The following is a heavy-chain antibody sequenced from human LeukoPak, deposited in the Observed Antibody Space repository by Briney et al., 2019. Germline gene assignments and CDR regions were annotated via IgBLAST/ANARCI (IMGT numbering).Heavy chain of an antibody. V-gene: IGHV7-4-1*02. CDR2: INTNTGNP. J-gene: IGHJ4*02. CDR3: ARGTCSGGSCSYAY. D-gene: IGHD2-15*01. Sequence: ASVKVSCKASGNTFTRYGMNWVRQAPGQGLEWMGWINTNTGNPTYAQGFTGRFVFSLDTSVSTAYLHISSLKAEDTAVYYCARGTCSGGSCSYAYWGQGTLSPSPQ. CDR1: GNTFTRYG.